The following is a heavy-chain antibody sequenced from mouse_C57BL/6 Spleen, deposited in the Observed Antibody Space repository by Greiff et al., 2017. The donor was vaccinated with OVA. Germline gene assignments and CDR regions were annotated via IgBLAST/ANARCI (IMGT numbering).Heavy chain of an antibody. CDR2: ISSGSSTI. V-gene: IGHV5-17*01. CDR1: GFTFSDYG. J-gene: IGHJ2*01. D-gene: IGHD2-10*02. CDR3: AGRYGNSLDY. Sequence: EVMLVESGGGLVKPGGSLKLSCAASGFTFSDYGMHWVRQAPEKGLEWVAYISSGSSTIYYADTVKGRFTISRDNAKNTLFLQMTRLRSEDTAVYYGAGRYGNSLDYWGQGTTLTVSS.